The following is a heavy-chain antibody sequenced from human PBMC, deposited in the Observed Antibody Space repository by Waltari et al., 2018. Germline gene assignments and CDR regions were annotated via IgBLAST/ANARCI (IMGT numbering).Heavy chain of an antibody. Sequence: QVQLVESGGGVVQPGGSLRLSCAASGFTFSSYGMHWVRQAPGKGREWVAFIRYDGSNKYYADDVKCRFTSSRENSKNTLYLQMNSLRAEDTAVYYCARSGDCYSFDYWGQGTLVTVSS. V-gene: IGHV3-30*02. CDR3: ARSGDCYSFDY. CDR1: GFTFSSYG. CDR2: IRYDGSNK. D-gene: IGHD2-21*01. J-gene: IGHJ4*02.